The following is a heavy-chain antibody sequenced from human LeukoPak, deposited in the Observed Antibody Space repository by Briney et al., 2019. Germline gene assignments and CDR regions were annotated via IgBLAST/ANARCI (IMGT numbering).Heavy chain of an antibody. J-gene: IGHJ6*03. Sequence: PSETLSLTCSVSGDSITGYYWGWIRQPPGKGLEWIGSIYYSGSTYYNPSLKSRVTISVDTSKNQFSLKLSSVTAADTAVYYCASGAYSYYYMDVWGKGTTVTISS. D-gene: IGHD1-26*01. CDR1: GDSITGYY. CDR3: ASGAYSYYYMDV. CDR2: IYYSGST. V-gene: IGHV4-39*07.